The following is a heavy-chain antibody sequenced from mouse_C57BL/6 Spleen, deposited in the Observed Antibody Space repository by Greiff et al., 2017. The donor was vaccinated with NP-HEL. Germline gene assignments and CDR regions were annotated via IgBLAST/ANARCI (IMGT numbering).Heavy chain of an antibody. D-gene: IGHD1-1*01. V-gene: IGHV7-3*01. CDR1: GFTFTDYY. Sequence: EVQLKESGGGLVQPGGSLSLSCAASGFTFTDYYMSWVRQPPGKALEWLGFIRNKANGYTTEYSASVKGRFTISRDNSQSILYLQMNALRAEDSATYYCARYWPLLDYYAMDYWGQGTSVTVSS. CDR3: ARYWPLLDYYAMDY. J-gene: IGHJ4*01. CDR2: IRNKANGYTT.